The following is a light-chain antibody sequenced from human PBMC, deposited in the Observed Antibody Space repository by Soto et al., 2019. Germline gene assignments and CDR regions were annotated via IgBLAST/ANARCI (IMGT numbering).Light chain of an antibody. V-gene: IGLV2-23*02. CDR1: SSDVGSYKL. Sequence: QSALTQPASVSGSPGQSITISCTGTSSDVGSYKLVSWYQQHPGKAPKLMIYVVSKRPSGVSNRFSGSKSGNTASLTISGLQAEDEAEYYCCSYAGSSTYVFGTGTKLTVL. J-gene: IGLJ1*01. CDR3: CSYAGSSTYV. CDR2: VVS.